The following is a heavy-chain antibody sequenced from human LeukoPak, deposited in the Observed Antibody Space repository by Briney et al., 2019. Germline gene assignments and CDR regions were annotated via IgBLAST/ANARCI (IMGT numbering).Heavy chain of an antibody. D-gene: IGHD3-22*01. J-gene: IGHJ1*01. CDR1: GDSISSSNYY. CDR3: ARGHYYDSLLYFQH. Sequence: PSETLSLTCTVSGDSISSSNYYWGWIRQPPGKGLEWIGSMYYSGRTYYNPSLKSRVTISVDTSKNQVSLKLSSVTAADTAVYYCARGHYYDSLLYFQHWGQGTLVTVSS. CDR2: MYYSGRT. V-gene: IGHV4-39*01.